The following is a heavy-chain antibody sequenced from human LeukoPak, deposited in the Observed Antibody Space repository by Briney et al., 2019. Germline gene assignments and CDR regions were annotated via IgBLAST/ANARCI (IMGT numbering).Heavy chain of an antibody. J-gene: IGHJ4*02. CDR1: GFTFNDYT. CDR2: ISWDGGST. CDR3: ASAGYSSSWHDY. D-gene: IGHD6-13*01. V-gene: IGHV3-43*01. Sequence: GGSLRLSCAASGFTFNDYTMHWVRQAPGKGLEWVSLISWDGGSTYYADSVKGRFTISRDNSINSLYLQMNSLRAEDTAVYYCASAGYSSSWHDYWGQGTLVTVSS.